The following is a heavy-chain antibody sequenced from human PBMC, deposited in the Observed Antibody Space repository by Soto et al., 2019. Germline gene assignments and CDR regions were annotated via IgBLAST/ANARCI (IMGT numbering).Heavy chain of an antibody. V-gene: IGHV1-18*01. J-gene: IGHJ6*02. CDR1: GYTFTSYG. CDR3: PSRLHGDYQPRPDYYCGMAV. CDR2: ISAYNGNT. D-gene: IGHD4-17*01. Sequence: QVQLVQSGAEVKKPGASVKVSCKASGYTFTSYGISWVRQAPGQGLEWMGWISAYNGNTNYAQKLQGRVTMTTDTSKSKAYMGLGSLSSEDTAVYCCPSRLHGDYQPRPDYYCGMAVWGLGTTVSVSS.